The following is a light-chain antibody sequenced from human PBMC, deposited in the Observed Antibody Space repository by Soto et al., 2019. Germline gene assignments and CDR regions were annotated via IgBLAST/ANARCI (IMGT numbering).Light chain of an antibody. J-gene: IGKJ4*01. Sequence: DIQMTQSPSSLSASVGDRVTITCRASQSISSYLNWYQQKPGKAPKLLIYGASNLETGVPSRFSGSGSGTDFTFTISSLQPEDFATYYCQQYNSYPRTFGGGTKV. CDR2: GAS. V-gene: IGKV1-33*01. CDR1: QSISSY. CDR3: QQYNSYPRT.